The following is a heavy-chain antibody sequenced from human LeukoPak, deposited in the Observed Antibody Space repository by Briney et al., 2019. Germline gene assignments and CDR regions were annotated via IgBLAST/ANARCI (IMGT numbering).Heavy chain of an antibody. D-gene: IGHD3-10*01. CDR2: IYHSGNT. J-gene: IGHJ4*02. CDR1: GGSISSGNYH. Sequence: SETLSLTCTVSGGSISSGNYHWAWIRQPPGKGLDCIGSIYHSGNTYYNSSLESRVTISVDTSKNQFSLKLSSVTAADTAVYYCASQPIWFGEPLDYWGQGTLVTVSS. CDR3: ASQPIWFGEPLDY. V-gene: IGHV4-39*07.